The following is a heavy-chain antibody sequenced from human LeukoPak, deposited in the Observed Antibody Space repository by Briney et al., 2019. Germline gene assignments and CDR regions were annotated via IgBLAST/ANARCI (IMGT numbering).Heavy chain of an antibody. J-gene: IGHJ4*02. D-gene: IGHD3-16*01. CDR3: AKGSGFASARLDF. Sequence: PGGSLRLSCAASGFTFPSNTMSWVRQAPGKGLECVSFIRDGGDNSYYADSVKGRFTISRDNSKNMLYLQMNSLRAEDTAIYYCAKGSGFASARLDFWGQGTLVTVSS. CDR2: IRDGGDNS. CDR1: GFTFPSNT. V-gene: IGHV3-23*01.